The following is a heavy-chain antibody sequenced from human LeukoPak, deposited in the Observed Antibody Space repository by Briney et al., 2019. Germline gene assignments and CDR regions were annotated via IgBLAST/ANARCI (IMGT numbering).Heavy chain of an antibody. J-gene: IGHJ4*02. CDR3: AKDLGGYSSSWYSLDY. Sequence: GGSLRLSCAASGFTFSTYAMNWVRQAPGKGLEWVSSISGSGGSTYYADSVKGRFTISRDNSKNTLYLQMNSLRAEDTAVYYCAKDLGGYSSSWYSLDYWGQGTLVTVSS. CDR1: GFTFSTYA. D-gene: IGHD6-13*01. V-gene: IGHV3-23*01. CDR2: ISGSGGST.